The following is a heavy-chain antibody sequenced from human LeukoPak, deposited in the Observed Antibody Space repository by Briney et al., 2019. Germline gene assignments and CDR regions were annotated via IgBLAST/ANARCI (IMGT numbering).Heavy chain of an antibody. Sequence: PGGSLRLSCAASGFTFSSYGMHWVRQAPGKGLEWVAVIWYDGSNKYHADSVKGRFTISRDNAKNSLYLQMNSLRAEDTAVYYCARWEYYDRRWFDPWGQGTLVTVSS. CDR2: IWYDGSNK. D-gene: IGHD3-22*01. CDR3: ARWEYYDRRWFDP. CDR1: GFTFSSYG. V-gene: IGHV3-33*03. J-gene: IGHJ5*02.